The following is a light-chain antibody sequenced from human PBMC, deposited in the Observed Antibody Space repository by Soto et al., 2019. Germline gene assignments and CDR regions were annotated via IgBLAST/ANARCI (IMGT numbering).Light chain of an antibody. CDR3: CSYAGSSTFYV. CDR2: EGS. CDR1: SSDVGSYNL. V-gene: IGLV2-23*01. Sequence: QSARSHPASVCGSPGHSITISCTGTSSDVGSYNLVSWYQQHPGKAPKLMIYEGSKRPSGVSNRFSGSKSGNTASLTISGLQAEDEADYYCCSYAGSSTFYVFGTGTKVTVL. J-gene: IGLJ1*01.